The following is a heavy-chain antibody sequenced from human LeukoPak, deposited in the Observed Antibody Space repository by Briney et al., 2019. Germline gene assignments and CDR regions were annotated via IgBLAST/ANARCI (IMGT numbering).Heavy chain of an antibody. CDR1: GFTFSSYG. V-gene: IGHV3-13*01. D-gene: IGHD3-10*02. CDR3: AELGITMIGGV. CDR2: IGTAGDT. J-gene: IGHJ6*04. Sequence: PGGSLRLSCAASGFTFSSYGMSWVRQATGKGLEWVSAIGTAGDTYYPGSVKGQFTISRDNAKNSLYLQMNSLRAEDTAVYYCAELGITMIGGVWGKGTTVTISS.